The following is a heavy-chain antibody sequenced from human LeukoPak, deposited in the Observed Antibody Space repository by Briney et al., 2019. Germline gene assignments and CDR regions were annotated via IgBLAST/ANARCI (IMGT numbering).Heavy chain of an antibody. CDR1: GFTFSSYS. CDR2: ISSSSSTI. D-gene: IGHD5-12*01. J-gene: IGHJ4*02. CDR3: ARDPPPSLGYRGPHDY. V-gene: IGHV3-48*01. Sequence: GGSLRLSCAASGFTFSSYSMNWVRQAPGKGLEWVSYISSSSSTIYYADSVKGRFTISRDNAKNSLYLQMNSLRAEDTAVYYCARDPPPSLGYRGPHDYWGQGTLVTVSS.